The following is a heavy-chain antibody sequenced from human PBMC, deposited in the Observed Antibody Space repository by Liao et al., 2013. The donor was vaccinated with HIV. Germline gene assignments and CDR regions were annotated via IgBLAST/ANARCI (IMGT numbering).Heavy chain of an antibody. CDR1: GGSISSGSYY. Sequence: QVQLQESGPGLVKPSQTLSLTCTVSGGSISSGSYYWSWIRQPAGKGLEWIGRIYTSGSTNYNPSLKSRVTMSVDTSKNQFSLKLSSVTAADTAVYYCASEGYCSSTSCWDHYFDYWGQGTLVTVSS. CDR3: ASEGYCSSTSCWDHYFDY. CDR2: IYTSGST. D-gene: IGHD2-2*01. V-gene: IGHV4-61*02. J-gene: IGHJ4*02.